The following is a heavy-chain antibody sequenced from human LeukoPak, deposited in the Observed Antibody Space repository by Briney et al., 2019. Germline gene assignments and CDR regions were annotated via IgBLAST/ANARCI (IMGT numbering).Heavy chain of an antibody. J-gene: IGHJ4*02. CDR3: ARSVGSGYDQLDY. V-gene: IGHV1-2*02. D-gene: IGHD5-12*01. CDR2: INPNSGGT. CDR1: GYTFTGYY. Sequence: ASVKVSCKASGYTFTGYYMHWVRQAPGQGLEWMGWINPNSGGTNYAQKFQGRVTMTRNTSISTAYMELSSLRSEDTAVYYCARSVGSGYDQLDYWGQGTLVTVSS.